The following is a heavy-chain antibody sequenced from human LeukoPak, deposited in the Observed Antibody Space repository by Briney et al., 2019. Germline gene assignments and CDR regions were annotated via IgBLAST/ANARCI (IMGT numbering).Heavy chain of an antibody. CDR1: GVTFSNHA. CDR2: ISGNGGST. D-gene: IGHD3-9*01. Sequence: GGSLRLSCAASGVTFSNHAMQWVRQAPGKGLEYVSAISGNGGSTYYASSVKGRFTISRDNSKNTLYLQMGSLRAEDMAVYYCARAGVVRYVAWLMNYYMDVWGKGTTVTVSS. CDR3: ARAGVVRYVAWLMNYYMDV. J-gene: IGHJ6*03. V-gene: IGHV3-64*01.